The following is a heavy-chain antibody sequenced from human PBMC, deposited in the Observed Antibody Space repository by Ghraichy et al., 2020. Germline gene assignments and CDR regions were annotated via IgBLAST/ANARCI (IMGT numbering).Heavy chain of an antibody. V-gene: IGHV3-74*01. J-gene: IGHJ4*02. Sequence: GGSLRLSCAASGFTFSNYWMHWVRQAPGKGLLWLSRLYRDGSRRTYADSVKGRFTISRDNANNVLYLQMNSLRAEDTAVYYCAREGGYIDFWGQGTLVSVSS. CDR3: AREGGYIDF. CDR1: GFTFSNYW. CDR2: LYRDGSRR. D-gene: IGHD3-16*01.